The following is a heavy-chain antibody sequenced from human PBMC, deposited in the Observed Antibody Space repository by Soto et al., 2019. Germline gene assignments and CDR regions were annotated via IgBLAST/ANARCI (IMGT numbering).Heavy chain of an antibody. CDR3: ARRKYCSSTTCFDN. V-gene: IGHV3-66*01. D-gene: IGHD2-2*01. Sequence: EVQLVESGGALVQPGGSLRLSCAASGFTVSISYMTWVRQVPGKGLEWVSIIYSDGYTYYAASVKGRFTISRDNSKNTLYLQMSSLRAEDTAMYYCARRKYCSSTTCFDNCGQGTLVTVSS. CDR2: IYSDGYT. CDR1: GFTVSISY. J-gene: IGHJ4*02.